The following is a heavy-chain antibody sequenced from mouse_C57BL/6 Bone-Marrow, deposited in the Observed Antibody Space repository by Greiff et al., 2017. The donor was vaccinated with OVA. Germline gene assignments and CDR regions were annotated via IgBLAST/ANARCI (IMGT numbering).Heavy chain of an antibody. Sequence: VQLQQSGAELVRPGASVKLSCTASGFNIKDDYMHWVKQRPEQGLEWIGWIDPENGDTEYASKFQGKATLTADTSSNTAYLQLSSLTSEDTAVYYCTPSYYYGWFAYWGQGTLVTVTA. CDR1: GFNIKDDY. CDR2: IDPENGDT. J-gene: IGHJ3*01. CDR3: TPSYYYGWFAY. D-gene: IGHD1-1*01. V-gene: IGHV14-4*01.